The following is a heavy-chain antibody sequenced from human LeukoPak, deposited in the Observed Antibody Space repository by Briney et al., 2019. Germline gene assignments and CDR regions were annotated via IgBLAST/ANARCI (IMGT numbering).Heavy chain of an antibody. J-gene: IGHJ4*02. CDR1: VFTFSSYG. D-gene: IGHD2-21*02. V-gene: IGHV3-33*06. CDR3: AKGYCGGDCYHDY. CDR2: IWYDGSNK. Sequence: PGGSLRLSCAASVFTFSSYGMHWVRQAPGKGLEWVAVIWYDGSNKYYADSVKGRFTISRDNSKNTLYLQMNSLRAEDTAVYYCAKGYCGGDCYHDYWGQGTLVTVSS.